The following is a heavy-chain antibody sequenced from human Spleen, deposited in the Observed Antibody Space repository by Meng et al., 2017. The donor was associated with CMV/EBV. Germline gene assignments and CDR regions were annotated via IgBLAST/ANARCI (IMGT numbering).Heavy chain of an antibody. V-gene: IGHV3-53*01. D-gene: IGHD3-22*01. J-gene: IGHJ3*02. CDR3: AKLRKGDSSGYYYADAFDI. Sequence: GGSLRLSCAASGFTVSNNFMSWVRQAPGRGLEWVSVIYSGGNTFYAASVEGRFTISRDSSKNTLYLQMNSLRAEDTAVYYCAKLRKGDSSGYYYADAFDIWGQGTMVTVSS. CDR2: IYSGGNT. CDR1: GFTVSNNF.